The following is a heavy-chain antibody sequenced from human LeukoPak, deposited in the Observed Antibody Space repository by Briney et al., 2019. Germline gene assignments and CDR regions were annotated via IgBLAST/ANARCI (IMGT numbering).Heavy chain of an antibody. D-gene: IGHD6-6*01. CDR1: GFSFSDYA. Sequence: GGSLRLSCAASGFSFSDYAMHWVRQAPGKGLERVALISDDGTNIYYADSVKGRFTISRDNSKSTLYLQMNSLRPEDTAVHYCASPPVHPHLDVWGKGTTVTVSS. J-gene: IGHJ6*04. CDR3: ASPPVHPHLDV. CDR2: ISDDGTNI. V-gene: IGHV3-30-3*01.